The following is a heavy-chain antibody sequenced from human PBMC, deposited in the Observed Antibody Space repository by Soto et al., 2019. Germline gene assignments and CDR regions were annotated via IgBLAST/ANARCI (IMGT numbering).Heavy chain of an antibody. CDR1: GGSISSGSFY. CDR3: AREWSWGRRDGNPDKYYGMDV. V-gene: IGHV4-31*03. J-gene: IGHJ6*02. Sequence: PSETLSLTCTVSGGSISSGSFYWTWIRQHPGKGLEFIGYIYYSGDTYYNPSLRSRVIISLDTSKNQFSLRLNSVTAADTAVYYGAREWSWGRRDGNPDKYYGMDVWGQGTKVTVSS. D-gene: IGHD2-15*01. CDR2: IYYSGDT.